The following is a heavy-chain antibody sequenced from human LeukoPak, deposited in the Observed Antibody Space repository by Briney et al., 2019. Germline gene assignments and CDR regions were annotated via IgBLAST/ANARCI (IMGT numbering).Heavy chain of an antibody. Sequence: ASVNVSCKASGYTFTSYGISWVRQAPGQGLEWMGWISAYNGNTNYAQKLQGRVTMTTDTSTSTAYMELRSLRSDDTAVYYCARAIAANDLYYYYGMDVWGQGTTVTVSS. J-gene: IGHJ6*02. D-gene: IGHD1-1*01. CDR1: GYTFTSYG. CDR3: ARAIAANDLYYYYGMDV. V-gene: IGHV1-18*01. CDR2: ISAYNGNT.